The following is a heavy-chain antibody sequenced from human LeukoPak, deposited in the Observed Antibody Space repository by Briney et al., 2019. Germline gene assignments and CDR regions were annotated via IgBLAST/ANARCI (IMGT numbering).Heavy chain of an antibody. D-gene: IGHD5-12*01. CDR2: IKGRGGST. CDR3: ARGPSGYHNT. J-gene: IGHJ4*02. V-gene: IGHV3-23*01. CDR1: GFTLSSYA. Sequence: PGGSLRLSCAASGFTLSSYAMSWVRQAPGKGLEWVTSIKGRGGSTYYADSVKGRFTISRDNSKNTLYLQMNSLRAEDTAVYYCARGPSGYHNTGGQGTLVTVSS.